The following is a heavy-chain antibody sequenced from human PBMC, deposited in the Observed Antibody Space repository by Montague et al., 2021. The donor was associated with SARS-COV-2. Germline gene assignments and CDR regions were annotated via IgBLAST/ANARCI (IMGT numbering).Heavy chain of an antibody. CDR1: GGSISSSSYY. V-gene: IGHV4-39*01. CDR3: ARLHCSSTSCYYLFFAETSHFDY. J-gene: IGHJ4*02. D-gene: IGHD2-2*01. Sequence: SETLSLTCTVSGGSISSSSYYWGWIRQPPGKGLEWIGSIYYSGSTYYNPSLKSRVIISVDTSKNQFSLKLSSVTAADTAVYYCARLHCSSTSCYYLFFAETSHFDYWGQGTLVTVSS. CDR2: IYYSGST.